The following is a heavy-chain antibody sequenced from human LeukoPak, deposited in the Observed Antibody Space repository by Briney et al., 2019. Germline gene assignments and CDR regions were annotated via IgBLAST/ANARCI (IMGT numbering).Heavy chain of an antibody. CDR1: GYTSTGYY. CDR2: INPNSGGT. CDR3: ASPNWNDGSSP. Sequence: ASVKVSCKASGYTSTGYYMHWVRQTPGQGLERMGRINPNSGGTNYAQKFQGRVTMTRDTSISTAYMERSRLRSDDTAVYYCASPNWNDGSSPWGQGTLVTVSS. J-gene: IGHJ5*02. D-gene: IGHD1-1*01. V-gene: IGHV1-2*06.